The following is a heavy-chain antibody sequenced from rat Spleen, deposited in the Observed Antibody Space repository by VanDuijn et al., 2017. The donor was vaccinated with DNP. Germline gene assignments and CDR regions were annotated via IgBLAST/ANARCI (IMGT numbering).Heavy chain of an antibody. CDR1: GFSITRSY. V-gene: IGHV3-1*01. CDR3: ARWSRYFDY. J-gene: IGHJ2*01. Sequence: EVQLQESGPGLVKPSQSLSLTCSVTGFSITRSYRWNWIRKFPGNKMEWMGYISYSGSTGYNPSLRSRISITRDTSKNQFFLQLNSVTTEDTATYYCARWSRYFDYWGQGVMVTVSS. CDR2: ISYSGST.